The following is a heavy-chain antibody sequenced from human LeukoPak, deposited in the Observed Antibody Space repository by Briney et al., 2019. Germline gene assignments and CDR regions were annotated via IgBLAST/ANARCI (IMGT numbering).Heavy chain of an antibody. J-gene: IGHJ4*02. V-gene: IGHV3-23*01. D-gene: IGHD3-16*01. CDR1: GFPYRNYD. Sequence: PGGSLRLSCAASGFPYRNYDMSWARQSPEEGLVWVSAISNSGGSTYYADSVKGRFTISRDNSKNTLYLQVNSLRAEDTAVYYCAKPAWGGTFDDWGQGTLVTVSS. CDR3: AKPAWGGTFDD. CDR2: ISNSGGST.